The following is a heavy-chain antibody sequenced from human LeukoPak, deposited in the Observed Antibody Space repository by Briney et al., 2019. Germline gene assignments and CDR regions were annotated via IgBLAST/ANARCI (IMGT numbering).Heavy chain of an antibody. D-gene: IGHD7-27*01. J-gene: IGHJ2*01. CDR2: INPNSGGT. CDR1: GYTFTDYY. Sequence: ASVKVSCKASGYTFTDYYVHWVRQAPGQGLEWMGWINPNSGGTNYAQNFQGRVTMTRDTSISTAYMELSRLRSDDTAVYYCARGAPLGTWYFDLWGQGTLVTVSS. V-gene: IGHV1-2*02. CDR3: ARGAPLGTWYFDL.